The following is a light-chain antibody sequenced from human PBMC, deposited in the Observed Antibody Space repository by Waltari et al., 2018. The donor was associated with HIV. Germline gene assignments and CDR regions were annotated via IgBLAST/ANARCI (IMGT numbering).Light chain of an antibody. CDR3: QHYDSYPWT. J-gene: IGKJ1*01. V-gene: IGKV1-5*03. Sequence: DIEMTQSPSTLSASIGDRVTITCRASQSISNWLAWYQHRPGKAPKLLIYEAFTLQAGVPSRFSGSSSGTELTLTISSLQPDDFATYYCQHYDSYPWTFGQGTNVDMK. CDR1: QSISNW. CDR2: EAF.